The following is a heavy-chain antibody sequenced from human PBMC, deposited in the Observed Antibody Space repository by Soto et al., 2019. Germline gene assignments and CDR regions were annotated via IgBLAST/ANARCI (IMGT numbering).Heavy chain of an antibody. V-gene: IGHV3-30*14. CDR3: AREHRRSLWFGELLSQNWFDP. Sequence: PGGSLRLSCAASGFSFRSYAMHWVRQAPGKGLEWVAVISYDGINKYYADSVKGRFSISRDNSKNTLYLQMNSLRAEDTAVYYCAREHRRSLWFGELLSQNWFDPWGQGTLVTVSS. J-gene: IGHJ5*02. D-gene: IGHD3-10*01. CDR1: GFSFRSYA. CDR2: ISYDGINK.